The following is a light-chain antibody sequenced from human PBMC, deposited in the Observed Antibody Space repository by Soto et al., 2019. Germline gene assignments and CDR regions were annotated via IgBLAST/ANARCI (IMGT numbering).Light chain of an antibody. V-gene: IGLV2-14*01. Sequence: QSALTQPASVSGSPGQSITISCTGTRSDVGRYNYVSWYQQHPGKAPKLLIYEVTYRPSGVSTRFSASKSGSTASLTISGIQAEYEADYYCSSYSTTSSPHVLFGGGTKLTVL. CDR3: SSYSTTSSPHVL. CDR2: EVT. CDR1: RSDVGRYNY. J-gene: IGLJ2*01.